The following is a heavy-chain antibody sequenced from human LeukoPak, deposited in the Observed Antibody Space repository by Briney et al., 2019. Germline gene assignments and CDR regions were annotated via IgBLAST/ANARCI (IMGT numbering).Heavy chain of an antibody. CDR1: GYSLTSYW. D-gene: IGHD3-10*01. CDR3: ARLHGLPRPYYFDY. V-gene: IGHV5-51*01. Sequence: GESLKISCKGSGYSLTSYWIGWVRQMPGKGLEWMGIIYPGDSDTRYSPSVQGQVTISADKSISTAYLQWSGLKASDTAMYYCARLHGLPRPYYFDYWGQGTLVTVSS. J-gene: IGHJ4*02. CDR2: IYPGDSDT.